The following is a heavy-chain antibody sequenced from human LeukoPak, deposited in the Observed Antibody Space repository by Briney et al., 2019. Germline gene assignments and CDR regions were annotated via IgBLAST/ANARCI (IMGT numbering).Heavy chain of an antibody. J-gene: IGHJ6*03. CDR1: GGSISSSSYY. V-gene: IGHV4-39*07. CDR2: IYYSGST. CDR3: ARVGSSSWYGGYYYYMDV. D-gene: IGHD6-13*01. Sequence: PSETLSLPCTVSGGSISSSSYYWGWIRQPPGKGLEWIGSIYYSGSTYYNPSLKSRVTISVDTSKNQFSLKLSSVTAADTAVYYCARVGSSSWYGGYYYYMDVWGKGTTVTVSS.